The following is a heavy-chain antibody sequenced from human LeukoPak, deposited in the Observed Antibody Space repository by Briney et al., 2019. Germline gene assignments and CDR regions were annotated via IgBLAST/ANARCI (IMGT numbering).Heavy chain of an antibody. CDR2: INPSGGST. D-gene: IGHD1-26*01. Sequence: ASVKVSCTASGYTFTSYYMHWVRQAPGQGLEWMGIINPSGGSTRYAQKFQGRVTMTRDTSTSTVYMELSTLRPEDTAVYYCARDDGGSYSRYFDYWGQGTLVTVSS. CDR1: GYTFTSYY. V-gene: IGHV1-46*01. CDR3: ARDDGGSYSRYFDY. J-gene: IGHJ4*02.